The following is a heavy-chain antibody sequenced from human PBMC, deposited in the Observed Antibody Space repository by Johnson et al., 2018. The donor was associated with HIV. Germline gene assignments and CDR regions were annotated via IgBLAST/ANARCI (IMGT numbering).Heavy chain of an antibody. J-gene: IGHJ3*02. CDR1: GFTVSSNY. V-gene: IGHV3-66*01. D-gene: IGHD3-22*01. Sequence: VQLVESGGGVVQPGRSLRLSCAASGFTVSSNYMSWVRQAPGKGLEWVSVIYSGGNTYYADSVKGRFTISRDNSKNTLSLQMNSLRVEDTAVYYCAREARIVVVEPSDAFDIWGQVTMVTVSS. CDR2: IYSGGNT. CDR3: AREARIVVVEPSDAFDI.